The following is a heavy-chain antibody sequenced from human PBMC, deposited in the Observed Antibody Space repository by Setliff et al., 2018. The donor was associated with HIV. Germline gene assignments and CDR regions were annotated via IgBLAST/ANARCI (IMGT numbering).Heavy chain of an antibody. Sequence: SETLSLTCAVYGGSLSDDYWSWIRQPPGKGLEWIGEINHRGLSNFNPSLKSRVSISVDTPRNQFSLKLTSVTAADTAVYYCARQSITIFGVVISGFDPWGQGTLVTVSS. CDR3: ARQSITIFGVVISGFDP. CDR1: GGSLSDDY. J-gene: IGHJ5*02. D-gene: IGHD3-3*01. V-gene: IGHV4-34*01. CDR2: INHRGLS.